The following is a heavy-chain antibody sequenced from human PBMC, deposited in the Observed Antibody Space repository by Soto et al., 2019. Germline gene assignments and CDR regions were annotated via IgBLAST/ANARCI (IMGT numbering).Heavy chain of an antibody. V-gene: IGHV1-69*08. D-gene: IGHD1-26*01. Sequence: QVRLVQSGAEVKKPGSSVKVSCKASGGTFSSYTISWVRQAPGQGLEWMGRIIPILGIANYAQKFQGRVTITADKSTSTAYMELSSLRSEDTAVYYCAREATDYYYYYMDVWGKGTTVTVSS. CDR1: GGTFSSYT. CDR3: AREATDYYYYYMDV. CDR2: IIPILGIA. J-gene: IGHJ6*03.